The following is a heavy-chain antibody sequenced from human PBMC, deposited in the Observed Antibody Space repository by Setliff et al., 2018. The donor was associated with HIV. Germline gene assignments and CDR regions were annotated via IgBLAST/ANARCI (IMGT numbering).Heavy chain of an antibody. D-gene: IGHD3-22*01. J-gene: IGHJ4*02. CDR3: ARDYYDSSGYIFFPGLPDY. CDR2: INPNNGGT. CDR1: GYTFTGYY. Sequence: ASVKVSCKASGYTFTGYYVHWVRQAPGQGLEWMGWINPNNGGTNYAQKFQGRVTMTRDTSISTAYMELSRLRSDYTAVYYCARDYYDSSGYIFFPGLPDYWGQGTLVTVSS. V-gene: IGHV1-2*02.